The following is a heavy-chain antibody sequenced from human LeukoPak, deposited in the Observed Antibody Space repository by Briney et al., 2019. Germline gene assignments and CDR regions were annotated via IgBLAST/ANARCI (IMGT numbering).Heavy chain of an antibody. D-gene: IGHD5/OR15-5a*01. V-gene: IGHV3-23*01. Sequence: GGSLILSCAASGFTFSSYAMTWVRQAPRKVLEWVSANTRNGGDTEYADSVKGRFTISRDNSKNTLYLQMNSLRAEDSAVYYCAKCSVYCYANAFYIWGRGTMVTVSS. CDR3: AKCSVYCYANAFYI. J-gene: IGHJ3*02. CDR2: NTRNGGDT. CDR1: GFTFSSYA.